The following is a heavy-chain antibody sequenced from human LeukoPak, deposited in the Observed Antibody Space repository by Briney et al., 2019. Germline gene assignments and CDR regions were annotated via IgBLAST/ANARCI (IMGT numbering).Heavy chain of an antibody. CDR1: GFTFSSYW. V-gene: IGHV3-7*01. CDR2: IKQDGSEK. D-gene: IGHD3-10*01. Sequence: PGGSLRLSCAASGFTFSSYWMSWVRQAPGKGLEWVANIKQDGSEKYYVDSVKGRFTVSRDNSKNTLYLQMNSLRAEDTAVYYCAKGLRGRGSPGYYYMDVWGKGTTVTVSS. CDR3: AKGLRGRGSPGYYYMDV. J-gene: IGHJ6*03.